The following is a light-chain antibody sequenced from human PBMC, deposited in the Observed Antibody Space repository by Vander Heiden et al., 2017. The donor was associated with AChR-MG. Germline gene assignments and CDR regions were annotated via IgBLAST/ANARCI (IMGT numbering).Light chain of an antibody. CDR1: QSISND. Sequence: DIQMTQSPSSLSASVGDRVTITCRASQSISNDLLWYQQKPGNAPKRLIYAASSLQSGVPSRFRGRGSGTEFTLTISSLQPEDFATYYCLQNNSSPWTFGQGTKVEIK. J-gene: IGKJ1*01. V-gene: IGKV1-17*01. CDR2: AAS. CDR3: LQNNSSPWT.